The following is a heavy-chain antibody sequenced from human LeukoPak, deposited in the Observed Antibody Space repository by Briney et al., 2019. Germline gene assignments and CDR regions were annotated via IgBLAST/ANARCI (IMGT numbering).Heavy chain of an antibody. J-gene: IGHJ4*02. CDR3: ARFSEEGNFDY. V-gene: IGHV1-8*01. Sequence: ASVKVSCKATGYTFASYDINWVRQASGQGFEWMGWMNPNSGNTGYAQKFQGRVTMTRNTSISTAYMELSSLRSEDTAVYYCARFSEEGNFDYWGQGTLVTVSS. CDR1: GYTFASYD. CDR2: MNPNSGNT. D-gene: IGHD1-26*01.